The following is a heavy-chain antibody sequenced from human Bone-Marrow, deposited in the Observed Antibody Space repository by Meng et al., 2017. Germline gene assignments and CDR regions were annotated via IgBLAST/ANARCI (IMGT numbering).Heavy chain of an antibody. CDR2: MNPNSGNT. CDR3: ARATNLAGWLPNGYYYGMDV. D-gene: IGHD3-22*01. CDR1: GYTFTSYD. V-gene: IGHV1-8*01. Sequence: APVKVSCKASGYTFTSYDINWVRQATGQGLEWMGWMNPNSGNTGYAQKFQGRVTMTRNTSISTAYMELSSLRSEDTAVYYCARATNLAGWLPNGYYYGMDVWGQGTTVTVSS. J-gene: IGHJ6*02.